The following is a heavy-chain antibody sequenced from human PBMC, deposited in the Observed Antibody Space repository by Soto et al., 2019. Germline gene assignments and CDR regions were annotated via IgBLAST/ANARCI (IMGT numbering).Heavy chain of an antibody. J-gene: IGHJ2*01. CDR2: IYPSGTT. V-gene: IGHV4-30-2*01. CDR3: ARGDGDWYFDL. Sequence: QLQLRESGSGLVKPSQTLSLTCAVSGDSISGVVYSWNWIRQPPGKGLEWIGYIYPSGTTYYNPSLKSRVTISVDTSKNQFSQRLSSVTAADTAVYYCARGDGDWYFDLWGRGTLVTVSS. CDR1: GDSISGVVYS. D-gene: IGHD4-17*01.